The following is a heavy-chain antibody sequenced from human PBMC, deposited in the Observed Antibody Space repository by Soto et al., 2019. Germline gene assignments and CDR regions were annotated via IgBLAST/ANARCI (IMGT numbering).Heavy chain of an antibody. CDR1: GYTFTSYD. Sequence: ASVKVSCKASGYTFTSYDINWVRQATGQGLEWMGWMNPNSGNTGYAQKFQGRVTMTRNTSISTAYMELSSLRSEDTAVYYCARVEDSYYYDSPFDPWGQGTLVTVSP. V-gene: IGHV1-8*01. D-gene: IGHD3-22*01. CDR2: MNPNSGNT. CDR3: ARVEDSYYYDSPFDP. J-gene: IGHJ5*02.